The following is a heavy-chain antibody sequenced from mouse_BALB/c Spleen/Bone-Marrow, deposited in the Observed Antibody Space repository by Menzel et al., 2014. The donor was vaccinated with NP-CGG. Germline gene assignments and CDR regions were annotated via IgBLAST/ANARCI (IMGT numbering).Heavy chain of an antibody. J-gene: IGHJ2*01. V-gene: IGHV1S29*02. CDR3: VRAPPITSVVTRDY. CDR2: IYPHTSDT. Sequence: EVQLQQSGPELVKPGASVKISCKASGYPSTDYIMHWVRQSHGKSLEWIGYIYPHTSDTGYNQKFKSKATLTVDISSSTAYMVLRSLTSEDSAVYYCVRAPPITSVVTRDYWGQGTTLTVSS. D-gene: IGHD1-1*01. CDR1: GYPSTDYI.